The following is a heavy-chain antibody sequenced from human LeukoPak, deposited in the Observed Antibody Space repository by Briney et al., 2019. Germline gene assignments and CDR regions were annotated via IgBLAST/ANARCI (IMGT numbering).Heavy chain of an antibody. V-gene: IGHV3-53*01. CDR2: IYSGGST. CDR3: ARESTSWYFDL. J-gene: IGHJ2*01. Sequence: PGGSLRLSCAASGFTVSSNYMSWVRQAPGKGLEWVSVIYSGGSTYYADSVKGRFTISRDNSKNTLYLQMNSLRAKDTAVYYCARESTSWYFDLWGRGTLVTVSS. D-gene: IGHD2-2*01. CDR1: GFTVSSNY.